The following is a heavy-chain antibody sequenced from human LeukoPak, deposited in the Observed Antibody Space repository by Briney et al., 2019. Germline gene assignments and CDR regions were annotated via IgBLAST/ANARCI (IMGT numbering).Heavy chain of an antibody. J-gene: IGHJ4*02. D-gene: IGHD5-12*01. Sequence: GASVKVSCKVSGYTLTELSMHWVRQAPGKGLEWMGGFDPEDGETIHAQKFQGRVTMTEDTSTDTAYMELSSLRSEDTAVYYCATGGGLVATILGTFFDYWGKGTLVTVSS. V-gene: IGHV1-24*01. CDR1: GYTLTELS. CDR3: ATGGGLVATILGTFFDY. CDR2: FDPEDGET.